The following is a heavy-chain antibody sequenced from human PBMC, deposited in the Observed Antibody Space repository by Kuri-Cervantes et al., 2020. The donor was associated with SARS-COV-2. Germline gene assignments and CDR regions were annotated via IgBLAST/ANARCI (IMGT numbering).Heavy chain of an antibody. Sequence: ASVKVSCKASGYTFTSYAMHWVRQAPGQGLEWMGWISAYNGNTNYAQKLQGRVTMTTDTSTSTAYMELRSLRSDDTAVYYCARDLHIVVVIAIRDGMDVWGQGTTVTVSS. CDR1: GYTFTSYA. V-gene: IGHV1-18*01. D-gene: IGHD2-21*01. CDR2: ISAYNGNT. J-gene: IGHJ6*02. CDR3: ARDLHIVVVIAIRDGMDV.